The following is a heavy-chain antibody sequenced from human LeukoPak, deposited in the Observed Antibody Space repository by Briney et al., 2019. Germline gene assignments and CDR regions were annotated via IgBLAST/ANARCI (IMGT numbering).Heavy chain of an antibody. CDR2: ISRNRGST. V-gene: IGHV3-64*01. CDR1: GFTFDSYG. CDR3: ARGGRGHDFSPNYYSCLDV. D-gene: IGHD5-12*01. J-gene: IGHJ6*02. Sequence: PGGSLRLSCAASGFTFDSYGMHWVRQAQGKGLEYVSAISRNRGSTFYANSVKVRFTISRDNPKNTLYLQMGSLRAEDTAVYYCARGGRGHDFSPNYYSCLDVWGQATTVTVSS.